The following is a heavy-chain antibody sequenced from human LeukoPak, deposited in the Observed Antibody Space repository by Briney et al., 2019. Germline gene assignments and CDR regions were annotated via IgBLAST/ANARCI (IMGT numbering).Heavy chain of an antibody. V-gene: IGHV3-30-3*01. CDR2: ISYDGSNK. D-gene: IGHD6-19*01. CDR3: AREGREWLSVGIDY. Sequence: PGGSLRLSCAASGFTFSSYAMHWVRQAPGKGLEWVAVISYDGSNKYYADSVKGRFTISRDNSKNTLYLQMNSLRAEDTAVYYCAREGREWLSVGIDYWGRGTLVIVSS. CDR1: GFTFSSYA. J-gene: IGHJ4*02.